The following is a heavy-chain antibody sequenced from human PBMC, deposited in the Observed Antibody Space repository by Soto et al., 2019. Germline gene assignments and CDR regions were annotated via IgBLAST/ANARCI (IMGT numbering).Heavy chain of an antibody. Sequence: QVQLVESGGGVVQPGRSLRLSCAASGFTFSSYGMHWVRQAPGKGLEWVAVIWYDGSNKYYADSVKGRFTISRDNSKNTLYLQMNSLRAEDTAVYYWARVAYYYDSSGYLDIWGQGTMVTVSS. D-gene: IGHD3-22*01. CDR3: ARVAYYYDSSGYLDI. CDR1: GFTFSSYG. J-gene: IGHJ3*02. V-gene: IGHV3-33*01. CDR2: IWYDGSNK.